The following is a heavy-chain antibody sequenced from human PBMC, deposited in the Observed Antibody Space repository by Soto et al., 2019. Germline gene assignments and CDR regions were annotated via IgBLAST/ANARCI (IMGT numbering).Heavy chain of an antibody. CDR1: GFTFGDYA. Sequence: PGGSLRLSCTASGFTFGDYAMRWVRQAPGKGLEWGGFIRSKADGGTTEYAASVKGRFTISRDDSKSIAYLQMNSLKTEDTAVYYCTRSRYSGYDWGYYYGMDVWGQGTTVTVSS. J-gene: IGHJ6*02. V-gene: IGHV3-49*04. CDR2: IRSKADGGTT. CDR3: TRSRYSGYDWGYYYGMDV. D-gene: IGHD5-12*01.